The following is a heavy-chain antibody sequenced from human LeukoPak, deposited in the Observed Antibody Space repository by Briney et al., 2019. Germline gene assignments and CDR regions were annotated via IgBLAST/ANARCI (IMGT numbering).Heavy chain of an antibody. Sequence: GGSLRLSCAASGFTFSSYSMNWVRQAPGKGLEWVSSISSSSSYIYYADSVKGRFTISRDNAKNSLYLQMNSLRAEDTAVYYCASIDPHRLVGAPGGNKKRDSWGQGTLVTVSS. D-gene: IGHD1-26*01. CDR2: ISSSSSYI. CDR3: ASIDPHRLVGAPGGNKKRDS. CDR1: GFTFSSYS. J-gene: IGHJ4*02. V-gene: IGHV3-21*01.